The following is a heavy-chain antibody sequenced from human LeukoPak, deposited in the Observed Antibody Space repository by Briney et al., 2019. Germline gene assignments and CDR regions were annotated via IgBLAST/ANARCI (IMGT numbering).Heavy chain of an antibody. CDR3: ARDLGLDY. CDR2: ITNSGNSK. CDR1: EFTFSSYS. V-gene: IGHV3-48*04. J-gene: IGHJ4*02. Sequence: GGSLRLSCAASEFTFSSYSMNWVRQAPGKGLEWVSYITNSGNSKSYADSVKGRFTISRDNAKNALYLQMNSLRVEDTAVYYCARDLGLDYWGQGTLVTVSS. D-gene: IGHD3-10*01.